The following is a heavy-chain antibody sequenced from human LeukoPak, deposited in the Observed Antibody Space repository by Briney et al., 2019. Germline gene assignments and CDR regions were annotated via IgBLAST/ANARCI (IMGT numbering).Heavy chain of an antibody. J-gene: IGHJ4*02. D-gene: IGHD6-25*01. Sequence: GGSLRLSCAASGFTFITYSMNWVRQAPGKGVEWVSSIDSTSTYIFYADSLKGRVTISRDNAKNSLILHMNSLRAEDTAVYYCVAAAGYYFDYWGQGTLVTVSS. CDR2: IDSTSTYI. CDR3: VAAAGYYFDY. CDR1: GFTFITYS. V-gene: IGHV3-21*01.